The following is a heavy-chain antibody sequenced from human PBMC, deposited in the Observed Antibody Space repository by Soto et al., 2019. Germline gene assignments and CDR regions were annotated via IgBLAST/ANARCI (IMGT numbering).Heavy chain of an antibody. J-gene: IGHJ4*02. V-gene: IGHV3-33*05. Sequence: QVQLVESGGGVDQPGESLRLSCAASGFTFSAYGMHWVRQAPGKGLEWVTFISFNGKNTDYADSVKGRFTVSRDNARNTLYLQMNSLRAEDTAVYYCADIGGYDSVGGAYWGQGALVTVSS. CDR3: ADIGGYDSVGGAY. CDR1: GFTFSAYG. D-gene: IGHD3-16*01. CDR2: ISFNGKNT.